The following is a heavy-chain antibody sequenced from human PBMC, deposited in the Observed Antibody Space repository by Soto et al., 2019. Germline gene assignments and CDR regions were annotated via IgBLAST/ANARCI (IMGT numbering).Heavy chain of an antibody. V-gene: IGHV4-59*08. CDR3: ARQGFGDLHGLVDV. D-gene: IGHD3-10*01. CDR2: IKYRWGT. J-gene: IGHJ6*02. Sequence: QVRLQESGPRLVKPSETLSLTCTVSGGSLRNYYCSWFRQPPGKGLEWVAYIKYRWGTFSNPSLQSRVTISVSTSNDQCSLMLNSVTAADTAVYYCARQGFGDLHGLVDVRGQGTTVTVSS. CDR1: GGSLRNYY.